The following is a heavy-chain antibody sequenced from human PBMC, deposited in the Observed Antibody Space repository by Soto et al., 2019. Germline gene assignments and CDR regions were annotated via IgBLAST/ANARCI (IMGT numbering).Heavy chain of an antibody. D-gene: IGHD2-21*02. CDR2: IYSGGST. V-gene: IGHV3-53*01. CDR3: ARSYCGGDCYSSYYYYSMDV. J-gene: IGHJ6*02. Sequence: EVQLVESGGGLIQPGGSLRLSCAASGFTVSSNYMSWVRQAPGKGLEWVPVIYSGGSTYYVDSVKGRFTISRDNSKNTLYLQMNSLRAEDTAVYYCARSYCGGDCYSSYYYYSMDVWGQGTTVTVSS. CDR1: GFTVSSNY.